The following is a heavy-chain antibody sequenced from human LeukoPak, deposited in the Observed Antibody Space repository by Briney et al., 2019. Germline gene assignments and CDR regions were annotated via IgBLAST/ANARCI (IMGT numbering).Heavy chain of an antibody. V-gene: IGHV3-23*01. CDR1: GFTFSSYA. Sequence: GGSLRLSCAASGFTFSSYAMSWVRQAPGEGLEWVSGMSGSGSSTYYADSVKGRFTISRDNSKNTLYLQMNSLRAEDTAVYYCASDYDILTGYTDAFDIWGQGTMVTVSS. D-gene: IGHD3-9*01. CDR3: ASDYDILTGYTDAFDI. CDR2: MSGSGSST. J-gene: IGHJ3*02.